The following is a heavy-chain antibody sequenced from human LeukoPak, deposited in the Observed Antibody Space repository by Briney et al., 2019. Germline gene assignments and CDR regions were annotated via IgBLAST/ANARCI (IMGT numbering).Heavy chain of an antibody. V-gene: IGHV3-73*01. J-gene: IGHJ3*02. D-gene: IGHD4/OR15-4a*01. CDR3: GATSDAFDI. Sequence: PGGSLKLSCAASGFSLSGSAIHGVRQASGKGLEWVGRITGKGNNYATAYAASVTGRFTISRDDSKNMAYLQMSSLKSEDTAVYYCGATSDAFDIWGQGTMVTVSS. CDR1: GFSLSGSA. CDR2: ITGKGNNYAT.